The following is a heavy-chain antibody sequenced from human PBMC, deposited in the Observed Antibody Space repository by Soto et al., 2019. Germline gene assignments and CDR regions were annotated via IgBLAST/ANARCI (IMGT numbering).Heavy chain of an antibody. J-gene: IGHJ4*02. CDR2: MQPSSGRT. CDR1: GYSFTSLD. CDR3: ARGVTAGVDY. Sequence: SVKVSCKASGYSFTSLDINWVRQTTGQGLEWMGWMQPSSGRTGYAQKFQGRVTMTRDTSINTAYMELSSLTSDDTAFYYCARGVTAGVDYWGQGTLVTVSS. V-gene: IGHV1-8*01. D-gene: IGHD1-26*01.